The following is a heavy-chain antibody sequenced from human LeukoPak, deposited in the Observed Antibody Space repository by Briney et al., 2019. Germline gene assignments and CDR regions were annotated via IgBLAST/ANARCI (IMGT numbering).Heavy chain of an antibody. CDR3: AREGVIRGIPFDY. CDR1: GFTFSSYE. Sequence: GGSLRLSCAASGFTFSSYEMNWVRQAPGKGLEWVSSISSSGSTIYYADSVKGRFTISRDNAKNSLYLQMNSLRAEDTAVYYCAREGVIRGIPFDYWGQGTLVTVSS. J-gene: IGHJ4*02. CDR2: ISSSGSTI. V-gene: IGHV3-48*03. D-gene: IGHD3-10*01.